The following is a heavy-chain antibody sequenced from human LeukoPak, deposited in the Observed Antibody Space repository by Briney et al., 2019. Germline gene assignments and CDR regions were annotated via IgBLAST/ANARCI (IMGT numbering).Heavy chain of an antibody. J-gene: IGHJ4*02. V-gene: IGHV3-9*01. CDR3: AKDIGNSGYAFDY. CDR2: ISLNSGRI. D-gene: IGHD5-12*01. Sequence: GGPLRLPCAASGFTFEDNAIHGVRQPPGKDLDWVAGISLNSGRIDYPDSVKGRFTISRDNAKKSLYLQMNSLRAEDTALYYCAKDIGNSGYAFDYWGKGNLVIVSS. CDR1: GFTFEDNA.